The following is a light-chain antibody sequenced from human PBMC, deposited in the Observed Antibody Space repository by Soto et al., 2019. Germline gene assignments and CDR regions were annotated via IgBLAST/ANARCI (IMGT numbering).Light chain of an antibody. CDR2: DAS. CDR1: QSISRS. Sequence: DIQMTQSPSTLSASVGDRVTITCRASQSISRSLAWYQQKPGKAPSLLIYDASSLEGGVPSRFSGSGFGTEFNLTITTLQPADVATYDCQHYSDFFISFGPGTTVDFK. CDR3: QHYSDFFIS. J-gene: IGKJ3*01. V-gene: IGKV1-5*01.